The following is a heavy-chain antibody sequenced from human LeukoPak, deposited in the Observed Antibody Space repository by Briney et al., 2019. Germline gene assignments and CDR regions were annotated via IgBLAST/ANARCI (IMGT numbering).Heavy chain of an antibody. CDR3: ARDRVWMTNDAFDI. D-gene: IGHD3-16*01. CDR2: ISSSSSTI. V-gene: IGHV3-48*04. Sequence: GGSLRLSCAASGFTFSSYSMNWVRQAPGKGLEWVSYISSSSSTIYYADSVKGRFTISRDNAKNSLYLQMNSLRAEDTAVYYCARDRVWMTNDAFDIWGQGTMVTVSS. CDR1: GFTFSSYS. J-gene: IGHJ3*02.